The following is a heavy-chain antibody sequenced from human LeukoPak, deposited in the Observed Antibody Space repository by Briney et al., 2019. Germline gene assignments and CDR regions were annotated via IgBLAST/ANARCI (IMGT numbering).Heavy chain of an antibody. CDR2: INHSGST. CDR3: ARGLRSSASFDI. J-gene: IGHJ3*02. V-gene: IGHV4-34*01. D-gene: IGHD3-16*01. CDR1: GGSFSGYY. Sequence: SETLSFTCAVYGGSFSGYYWSWIRQPPGKGLEWIGEINHSGSTNYNPSLKSRVTISVDTSKNQFPLKLSSVTAADTAVYYCARGLRSSASFDIWGQGTMVTVSS.